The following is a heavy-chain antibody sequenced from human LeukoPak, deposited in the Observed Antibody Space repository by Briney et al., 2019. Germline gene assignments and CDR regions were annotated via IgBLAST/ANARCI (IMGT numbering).Heavy chain of an antibody. J-gene: IGHJ2*01. CDR3: ARGRRWDWYFDL. CDR1: GGSFSGYY. CDR2: INHSGST. Sequence: SETLSLTCAVYGGSFSGYYWSWNRQPPGKGLEWIGEINHSGSTNYNPSLKSRVTISVDTSKNQFSLKLSSVTAADTAVYYCARGRRWDWYFDLWGRGTPVTVSS. D-gene: IGHD5-24*01. V-gene: IGHV4-34*01.